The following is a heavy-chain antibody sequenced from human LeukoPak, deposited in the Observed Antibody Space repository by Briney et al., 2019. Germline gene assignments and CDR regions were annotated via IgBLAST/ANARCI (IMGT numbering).Heavy chain of an antibody. CDR2: IYHSGST. V-gene: IGHV4-38-2*01. CDR3: ARAMTTVTSNWFDP. D-gene: IGHD4-11*01. J-gene: IGHJ5*02. Sequence: SETLSLTCAVSGYSISSGYYWGWIRQPPGKVLEWIGSIYHSGSTYYNPSLKSRVTISVDTSKNQFSLKLSSVTAADTAVYYCARAMTTVTSNWFDPWGQGTLVTVSS. CDR1: GYSISSGYY.